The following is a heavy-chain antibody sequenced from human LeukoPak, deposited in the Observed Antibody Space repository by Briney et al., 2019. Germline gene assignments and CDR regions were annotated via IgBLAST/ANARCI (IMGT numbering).Heavy chain of an antibody. CDR3: AKGRQTYYYGSGSYYGY. V-gene: IGHV3-33*06. CDR1: GFTFSSYG. J-gene: IGHJ4*02. D-gene: IGHD3-10*01. Sequence: GRSLRLSCAASGFTFSSYGMHWVRQAPGKGLQWVAVIWSDGNNKYYADSVKGRFTISRDNSKNTLYLQMNSLRAEDTAVYYCAKGRQTYYYGSGSYYGYWGQGTLVTVSS. CDR2: IWSDGNNK.